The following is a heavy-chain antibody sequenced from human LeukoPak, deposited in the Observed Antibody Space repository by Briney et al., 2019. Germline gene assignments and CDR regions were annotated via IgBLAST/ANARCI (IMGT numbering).Heavy chain of an antibody. CDR2: ISGSDSKT. CDR3: ARDQYGDYGIDY. J-gene: IGHJ4*02. D-gene: IGHD4-17*01. V-gene: IGHV3-23*01. CDR1: GFSFRNYA. Sequence: GGSLRLSCAASGFSFRNYAMSWVRQAPGKGLEWVSAISGSDSKTFYADSVKGRFTISRDNSKNTLYLQMNSLRAEDTAVYYCARDQYGDYGIDYWGQGTLVTVSS.